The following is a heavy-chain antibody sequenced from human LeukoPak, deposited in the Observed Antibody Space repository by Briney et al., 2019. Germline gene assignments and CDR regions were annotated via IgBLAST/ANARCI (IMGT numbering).Heavy chain of an antibody. CDR3: ARPYSNSHPGWMDV. D-gene: IGHD6-6*01. J-gene: IGHJ6*03. Sequence: GESLKISCKGSGYIFTSFWIAWVRQTPGKGLEWMGIIYPADSDIRYSPSFQGQVTISADKSITTAYLQWSTLKASDTAIYYCARPYSNSHPGWMDVWGRGTTVTVSS. V-gene: IGHV5-51*01. CDR2: IYPADSDI. CDR1: GYIFTSFW.